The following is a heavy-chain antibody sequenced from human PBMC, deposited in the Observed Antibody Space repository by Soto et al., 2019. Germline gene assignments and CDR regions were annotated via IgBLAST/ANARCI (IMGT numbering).Heavy chain of an antibody. J-gene: IGHJ5*02. CDR3: ASHDVSHGQYNWIDP. CDR2: IYYSGST. CDR1: GGSISSSSYY. V-gene: IGHV4-39*01. Sequence: SETLSLTCTVSGGSISSSSYYWGWIRQPPGKGLEWIGSIYYSGSTYYNPSLKSRVTISVDTSKNQFSLKLSSVTAADTAVYYCASHDVSHGQYNWIDPWGQATLVTVSS.